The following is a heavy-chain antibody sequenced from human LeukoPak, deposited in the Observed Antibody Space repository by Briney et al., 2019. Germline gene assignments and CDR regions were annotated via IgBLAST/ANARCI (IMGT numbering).Heavy chain of an antibody. V-gene: IGHV1-69*13. D-gene: IGHD3-22*01. CDR2: IIPIFGTA. CDR3: ARDRDPYYYDSIGFPFDY. Sequence: ASVKVSCKASGYTFTGYYVHWVRQAPGQGLEWMGGIIPIFGTADYAQKFQGRVMITADESTSTAHMELSSLRSEDTAVYYCARDRDPYYYDSIGFPFDYWGQGTLVTVSS. J-gene: IGHJ4*02. CDR1: GYTFTGYY.